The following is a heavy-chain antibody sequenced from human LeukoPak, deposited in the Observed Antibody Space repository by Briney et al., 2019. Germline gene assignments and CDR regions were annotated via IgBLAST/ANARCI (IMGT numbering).Heavy chain of an antibody. CDR2: INHSGST. Sequence: TPSETLSLTCAVYGGSFSGYYWSWIRQPPGKGLEWIGEINHSGSTNYNPSLKSRVTISVDTSKNQFSLKLSSVTAADTAVYYCASRRYHYYYMDVWGKGTTVTISS. J-gene: IGHJ6*03. CDR3: ASRRYHYYYMDV. V-gene: IGHV4-34*01. CDR1: GGSFSGYY.